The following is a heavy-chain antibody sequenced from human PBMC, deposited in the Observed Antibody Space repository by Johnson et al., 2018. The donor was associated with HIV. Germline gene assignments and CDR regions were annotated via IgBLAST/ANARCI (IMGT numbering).Heavy chain of an antibody. D-gene: IGHD3-9*01. J-gene: IGHJ3*02. CDR3: AKDLRVFDWFNAYDAFDI. Sequence: VQLVESGGGVVQPGRSLRLSCAASGFIFSSYAVHWVRQAPGKGLEWVAVISDDGTNKFYADSVKGRFTISRDNSKNTMFLQMNSLRPEDTAMYYCAKDLRVFDWFNAYDAFDIWGQGTMVTVSS. CDR1: GFIFSSYA. CDR2: ISDDGTNK. V-gene: IGHV3-30*04.